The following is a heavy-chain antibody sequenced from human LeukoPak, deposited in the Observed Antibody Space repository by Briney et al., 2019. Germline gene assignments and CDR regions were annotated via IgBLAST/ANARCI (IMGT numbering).Heavy chain of an antibody. J-gene: IGHJ4*02. CDR2: IKQDGSEK. CDR1: VFTFSSYW. D-gene: IGHD2-2*02. V-gene: IGHV3-7*01. CDR3: ARGYTYME. Sequence: GGSLRLSCAASVFTFSSYWMSWVRQAPGKGLEWVANIKQDGSEKYYVDSVKGRFTISRDNAKNSVYLQMNSLRAEDTAVYYCARGYTYMEGGQGTLVTVSS.